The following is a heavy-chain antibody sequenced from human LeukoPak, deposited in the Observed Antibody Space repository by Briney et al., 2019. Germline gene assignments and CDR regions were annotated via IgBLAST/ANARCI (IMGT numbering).Heavy chain of an antibody. CDR2: ISSSSSYI. V-gene: IGHV3-21*01. CDR3: ARGSLHRPSLDV. D-gene: IGHD3-10*01. CDR1: GFTFSSYS. J-gene: IGHJ6*02. Sequence: GGSLRLSCAASGFTFSSYSMNWVRQAPGKGLEWVSSISSSSSYIYYADSVKGRFTISRDNAKNSLYLQMNSLRAEDTAVYYCARGSLHRPSLDVWGQGTTVTVSS.